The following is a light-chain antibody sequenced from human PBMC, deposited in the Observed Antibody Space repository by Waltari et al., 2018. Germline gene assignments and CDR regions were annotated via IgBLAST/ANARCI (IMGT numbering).Light chain of an antibody. J-gene: IGLJ2*01. CDR2: QDI. CDR3: QAWVSSTARV. CDR1: KLGDKY. V-gene: IGLV3-1*01. Sequence: SYELTQPPSVSVLPGQTASITCSGDKLGDKYVCWYQQKPGQSPVLVIYQDINRPSGIPERFSGATSGNTATLTSSGTQAMDKADYYCQAWVSSTARVFGGGTKLTVL.